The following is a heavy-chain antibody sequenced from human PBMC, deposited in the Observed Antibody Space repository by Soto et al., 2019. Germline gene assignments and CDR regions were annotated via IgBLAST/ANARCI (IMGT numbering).Heavy chain of an antibody. CDR2: IYYSGST. V-gene: IGHV4-30-4*01. Sequence: SETLSLTCTVSGGSISSGEYYWSWIRQPPGKGLEWIGYIYYSGSTYYNPSLKSRVTISVDTSKNQFSLKLSSVTAADTAVYYCARASLVVTDVWGQGTTVTVSS. CDR1: GGSISSGEYY. CDR3: ARASLVVTDV. D-gene: IGHD3-22*01. J-gene: IGHJ6*02.